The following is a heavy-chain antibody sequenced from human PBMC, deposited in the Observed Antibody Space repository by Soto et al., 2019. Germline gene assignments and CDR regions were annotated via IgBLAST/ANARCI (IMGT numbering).Heavy chain of an antibody. Sequence: VQLVQSGAEVKKPGSSVKVSCKASGGTFSSYAISWVRQAPGQGLEWMGGIIPIFGTANYAQKFQGRVTITADESTSTAYMELSSLRSEDTAVYYCARVLSVAGPNDFYYYNGMDFWGQGTTVTVSS. V-gene: IGHV1-69*01. D-gene: IGHD6-19*01. CDR3: ARVLSVAGPNDFYYYNGMDF. CDR2: IIPIFGTA. J-gene: IGHJ6*02. CDR1: GGTFSSYA.